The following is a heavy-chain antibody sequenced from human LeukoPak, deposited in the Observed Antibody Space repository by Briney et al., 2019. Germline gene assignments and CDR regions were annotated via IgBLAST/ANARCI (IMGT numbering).Heavy chain of an antibody. J-gene: IGHJ4*02. D-gene: IGHD2-15*01. CDR3: AKGSGYFDY. Sequence: GGSLRLSCAASGFTFSSYGMHWVRQAPGKGLEWVAVISYDGSNKYYADSVKGRFTISRDNSKNTLYLQMNSLRAEDTAVYYCAKGSGYFDYWGQGTLVTVSS. CDR1: GFTFSSYG. CDR2: ISYDGSNK. V-gene: IGHV3-30*18.